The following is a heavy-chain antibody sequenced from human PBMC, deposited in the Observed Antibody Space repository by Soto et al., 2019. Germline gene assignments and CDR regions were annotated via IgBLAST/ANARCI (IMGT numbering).Heavy chain of an antibody. Sequence: PSETLPLTCTVSGGSISSYYWSWIRQPPGKGLEWIGYIYYSGSTNYNPSLKSRVTISVDTSKNQFSLKLSSVTAADTAVYYCARAKRVERLLYKYYFDYWGQGTLVTVSS. D-gene: IGHD3-3*01. CDR1: GGSISSYY. J-gene: IGHJ4*02. V-gene: IGHV4-59*01. CDR3: ARAKRVERLLYKYYFDY. CDR2: IYYSGST.